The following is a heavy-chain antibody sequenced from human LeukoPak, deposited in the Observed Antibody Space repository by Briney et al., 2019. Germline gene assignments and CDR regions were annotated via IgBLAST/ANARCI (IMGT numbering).Heavy chain of an antibody. CDR1: GFTFSSYG. CDR2: ISGSSSYI. Sequence: GGSLRLSCAASGFTFSSYGMNWVRQAPGKGLEWVSSISGSSSYIYYADSVKGRFTISRDNTKSSLYLQMNSLRAEDTAVYYCARDRGDFWSGQTYYFDCWGQGTLVTVSS. V-gene: IGHV3-21*01. CDR3: ARDRGDFWSGQTYYFDC. J-gene: IGHJ4*02. D-gene: IGHD3-3*01.